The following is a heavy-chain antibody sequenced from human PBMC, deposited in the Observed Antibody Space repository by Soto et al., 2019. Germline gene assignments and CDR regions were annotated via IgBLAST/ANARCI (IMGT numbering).Heavy chain of an antibody. J-gene: IGHJ6*02. CDR3: AREGYGACVDYYYGMDV. CDR1: GGSFSGYY. CDR2: IKHSGST. V-gene: IGHV4-34*01. Sequence: QVQLQQWGAGLLKPSETLSLTCAVYGGSFSGYYWSWIRQPPGKGLEWIGEIKHSGSTNYNPSPNSRVTLSVDTSKSRFCLKPGSVTAADTAVYYWAREGYGACVDYYYGMDVWGQGTTVTVSS. D-gene: IGHD4-17*01.